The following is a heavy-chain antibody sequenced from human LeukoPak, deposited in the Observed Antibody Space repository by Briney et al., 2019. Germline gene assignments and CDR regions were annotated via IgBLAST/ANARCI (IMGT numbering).Heavy chain of an antibody. Sequence: GGSLRLSCAASGFTFDDYAMHWVRQAPGKGLEWVSGISWNSGSIGYADSVKGRFTISRDNAKNSLYLQMNSLRAEDTALYYCAREAGYQLLLGGFYYMDVWGKGTTVTVSS. CDR3: AREAGYQLLLGGFYYMDV. CDR2: ISWNSGSI. V-gene: IGHV3-9*01. D-gene: IGHD2-2*01. J-gene: IGHJ6*03. CDR1: GFTFDDYA.